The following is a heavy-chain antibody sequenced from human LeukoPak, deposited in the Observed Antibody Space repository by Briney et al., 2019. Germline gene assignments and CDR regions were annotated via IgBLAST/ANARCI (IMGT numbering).Heavy chain of an antibody. J-gene: IGHJ3*02. V-gene: IGHV4-38-2*02. Sequence: PSETLSLTCTVSGYSISTGYYWGWIRQSPGEGLEWIGSIYHSGSTYYNPSLKSRVTISLDTSKNQFSLKLTSVTAADTAVYYCAKSNGYGLVDIWGQGTMVTVSS. CDR2: IYHSGST. CDR3: AKSNGYGLVDI. CDR1: GYSISTGYY. D-gene: IGHD3-10*01.